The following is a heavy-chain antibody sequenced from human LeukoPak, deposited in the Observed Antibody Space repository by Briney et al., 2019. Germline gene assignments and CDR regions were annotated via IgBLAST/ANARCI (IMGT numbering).Heavy chain of an antibody. CDR3: ARAHLERYSGTLVDY. D-gene: IGHD1-26*01. CDR2: INHSGST. V-gene: IGHV4-34*01. J-gene: IGHJ4*02. CDR1: GGSFSGSS. Sequence: SETLSLTCAVYGGSFSGSSWTWIRQPPGTGLEWIGEINHSGSTNYNASLKGRATISIDTSKNQFSLKLSSVTAADTAVYYCARAHLERYSGTLVDYWGQGTLVTVSS.